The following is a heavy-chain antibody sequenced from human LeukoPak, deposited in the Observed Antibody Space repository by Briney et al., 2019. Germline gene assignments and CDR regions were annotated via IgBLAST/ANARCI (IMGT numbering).Heavy chain of an antibody. J-gene: IGHJ4*02. Sequence: PSETLSLTCAVYGGSFSGYYWSWIRQPPGKGLEWIGYIYYSGSTYYNPSLKSRVTISVDTSKNQFSLKLSSVTAADTAVYYCARASIELGYSSSWYSDYWGQGTLVTVSS. CDR3: ARASIELGYSSSWYSDY. D-gene: IGHD6-13*01. V-gene: IGHV4-30-4*08. CDR1: GGSFSGYY. CDR2: IYYSGST.